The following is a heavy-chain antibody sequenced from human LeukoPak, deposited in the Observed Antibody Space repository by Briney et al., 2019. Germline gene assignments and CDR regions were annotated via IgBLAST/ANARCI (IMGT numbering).Heavy chain of an antibody. J-gene: IGHJ5*02. D-gene: IGHD3-3*01. CDR2: FDPEDGET. CDR3: ATAAGVFGVVLHPHNWFDP. V-gene: IGHV1-24*01. Sequence: ASVKVSCKFSGYTLTELSMHWVRQAPGKGLEWMGGFDPEDGETIYAQKFQGRVTMTEDTSTDTAYMELSSLRSEDTAVYYCATAAGVFGVVLHPHNWFDPWGQGTLVTVSS. CDR1: GYTLTELS.